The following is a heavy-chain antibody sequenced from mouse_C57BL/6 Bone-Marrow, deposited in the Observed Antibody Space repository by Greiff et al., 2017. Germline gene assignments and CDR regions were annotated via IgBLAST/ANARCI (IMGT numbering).Heavy chain of an antibody. J-gene: IGHJ3*01. CDR1: GFTFTSYW. D-gene: IGHD2-4*01. CDR2: IHPNSGST. V-gene: IGHV1-64*01. CDR3: ALTNYDYDGAFAY. Sequence: QVQLQQPGAELVKPGASVKLSCTASGFTFTSYWMHWVKQRPEHGLEWIGMIHPNSGSTNYTEKFKGKATLTVDKSSSTAYLQLSSLTSEDSAVYYCALTNYDYDGAFAYWGQGTLVTVSA.